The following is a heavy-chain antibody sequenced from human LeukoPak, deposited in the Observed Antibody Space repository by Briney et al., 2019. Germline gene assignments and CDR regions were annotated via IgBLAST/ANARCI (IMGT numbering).Heavy chain of an antibody. CDR1: GFTFSRYA. Sequence: GPLRLSCAASGFTFSRYAICCVRHGPGNRLECVSAISSSGGSTYYADPVKGRFTISRDNSKSTPYLQMSSLRAEDTAVYYCARDVHEDHFILDWGQGTLVTVSS. CDR3: ARDVHEDHFILD. D-gene: IGHD3-3*02. J-gene: IGHJ4*02. CDR2: ISSSGGST. V-gene: IGHV3-23*01.